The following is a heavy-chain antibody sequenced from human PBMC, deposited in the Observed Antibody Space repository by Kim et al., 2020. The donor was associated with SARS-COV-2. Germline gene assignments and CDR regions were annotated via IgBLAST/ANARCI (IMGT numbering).Heavy chain of an antibody. CDR2: IIPIFGTA. CDR1: GGTFSSYA. CDR3: ARDKAGYVMSLYYYYGMDV. Sequence: SVKVSCKASGGTFSSYAISWVRQAPGQGLEWMGGIIPIFGTANYAQKFQGRVTITADESTSTAYMELSSLRSEDTAVYYCARDKAGYVMSLYYYYGMDVWGQGTTVTVSS. D-gene: IGHD5-12*01. V-gene: IGHV1-69*13. J-gene: IGHJ6*02.